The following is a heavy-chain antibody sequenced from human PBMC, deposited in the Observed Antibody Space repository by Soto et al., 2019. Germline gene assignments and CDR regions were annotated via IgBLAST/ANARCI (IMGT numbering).Heavy chain of an antibody. CDR1: GGSISSYY. D-gene: IGHD3-16*02. J-gene: IGHJ4*02. V-gene: IGHV4-59*08. Sequence: SETLSLTCTVSGGSISSYYWSWIRQPPGKGLEWIGYIYYSGSTNYNPSLKSRVTISVDTSKNQFSLKLSSVTAADTAVYYCARHDGGSYRQSGFDYWGQGTLVTVSS. CDR2: IYYSGST. CDR3: ARHDGGSYRQSGFDY.